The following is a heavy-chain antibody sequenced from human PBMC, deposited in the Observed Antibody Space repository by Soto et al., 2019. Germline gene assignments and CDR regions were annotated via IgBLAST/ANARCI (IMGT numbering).Heavy chain of an antibody. Sequence: GSLRLSCASSGFTFSSYAMSWVRQAPGKGLEWVSAISGSGGSTYYADSVKGRFTISRDNPKNTLYLQMNSLRAEDTAVYYCARLELATATKYFDSWGQGTLVTVSS. CDR3: ARLELATATKYFDS. J-gene: IGHJ4*02. V-gene: IGHV3-23*01. D-gene: IGHD4-17*01. CDR2: ISGSGGST. CDR1: GFTFSSYA.